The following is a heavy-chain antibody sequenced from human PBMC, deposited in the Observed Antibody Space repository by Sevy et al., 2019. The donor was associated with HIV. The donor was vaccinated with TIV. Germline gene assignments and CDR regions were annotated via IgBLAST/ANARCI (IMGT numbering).Heavy chain of an antibody. D-gene: IGHD4-4*01. Sequence: GESLKISCKGSGYSFTSYWIGWVRQMPGKGLEWMGIIYPGDSDTRYSPSFQGQVTISADKSISTAYLQWSSLKASDTAMYYCARHSINNYAYYYYHGMDVWGQGTTVTVSS. CDR1: GYSFTSYW. V-gene: IGHV5-51*01. CDR2: IYPGDSDT. J-gene: IGHJ6*02. CDR3: ARHSINNYAYYYYHGMDV.